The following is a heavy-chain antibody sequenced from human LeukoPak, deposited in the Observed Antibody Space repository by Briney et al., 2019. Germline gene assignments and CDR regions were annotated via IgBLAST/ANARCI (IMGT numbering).Heavy chain of an antibody. CDR2: TYYRSKWYN. Sequence: SQTLSLTCAISGDRVSSNSATWTWIRQFPSRGLEWLGRTYYRSKWYNEYAVSVKSRILINSDTSKNQFSLQLNSVTPEDTAVYYCARGSSSNSWYFDYWGQGTLVTVSS. D-gene: IGHD6-13*01. CDR3: ARGSSSNSWYFDY. J-gene: IGHJ4*02. V-gene: IGHV6-1*01. CDR1: GDRVSSNSAT.